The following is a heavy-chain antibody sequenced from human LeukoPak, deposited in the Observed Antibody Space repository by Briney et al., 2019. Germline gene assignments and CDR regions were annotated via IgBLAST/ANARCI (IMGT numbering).Heavy chain of an antibody. J-gene: IGHJ4*02. V-gene: IGHV3-23*01. CDR1: GFTFSSYW. CDR3: AKEAEYYYDSSGYYPSALDY. CDR2: ISGSGGST. Sequence: GGSLRLSCAASGFTFSSYWMSWVRQVPGKGLEWVSAISGSGGSTYYADSVKGRFTISRDNSKNTLYLQMNSLRAEDTAVYYCAKEAEYYYDSSGYYPSALDYWGQGTLVTVSS. D-gene: IGHD3-22*01.